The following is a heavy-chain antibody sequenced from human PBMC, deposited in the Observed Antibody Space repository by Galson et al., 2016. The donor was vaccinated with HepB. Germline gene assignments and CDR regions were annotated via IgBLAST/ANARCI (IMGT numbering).Heavy chain of an antibody. CDR3: ASSDYGEYGGREFDY. CDR1: GDSVSSDTAA. Sequence: CAISGDSVSSDTAAWNWIRQSPSRGLEWLGRTYYRSNWHNDYAVSVKSRISINPDTSKNQFSLQLNSVTPEDTAVYYCASSDYGEYGGREFDYWGQGTLVTVSS. J-gene: IGHJ4*02. V-gene: IGHV6-1*01. D-gene: IGHD4-17*01. CDR2: TYYRSNWHN.